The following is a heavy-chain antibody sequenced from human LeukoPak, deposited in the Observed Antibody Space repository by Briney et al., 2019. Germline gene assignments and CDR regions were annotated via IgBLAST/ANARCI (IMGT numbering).Heavy chain of an antibody. V-gene: IGHV1-46*01. CDR2: INAYNGST. D-gene: IGHD3-3*01. Sequence: GASVKVSCKASGYTFTSYYMHWVRQAPGQGLEWMGLINAYNGSTNYAQKLQGRVTMTRDTSTSTVYMELRSLRSDDTAVYYCARVRSFYDFWSGLDYWGQGTLVTVSS. CDR1: GYTFTSYY. J-gene: IGHJ4*02. CDR3: ARVRSFYDFWSGLDY.